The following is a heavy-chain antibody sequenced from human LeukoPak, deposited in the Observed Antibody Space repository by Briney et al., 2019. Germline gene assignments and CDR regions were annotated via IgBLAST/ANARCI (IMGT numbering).Heavy chain of an antibody. CDR3: ARDQPYMDV. V-gene: IGHV4-38-2*02. Sequence: KPSETLSLTCTVSGYSISSGYYWVWIRQPPGKGLEWIGCIYHSGTTYYNPSLKSRITISVDTSKNQFSLKLSSVTAADTAMYYCARDQPYMDVWGKGVTVTVSS. J-gene: IGHJ6*03. CDR1: GYSISSGYY. CDR2: IYHSGTT.